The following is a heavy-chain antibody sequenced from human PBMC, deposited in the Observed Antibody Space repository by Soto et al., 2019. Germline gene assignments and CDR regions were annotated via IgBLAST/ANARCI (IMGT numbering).Heavy chain of an antibody. D-gene: IGHD1-26*01. CDR3: ASGDGSQAFDI. Sequence: QVQLQESGPGLVKPSQTLSLTCTVSGGSISSGGCYWSWLRQRPGKGLEWIGYIYYSGSTYYNPSLKSRVTISVDTSKNQFCLTLSSVTDADTPGYYCASGDGSQAFDILGQGTMVTVSS. CDR2: IYYSGST. CDR1: GGSISSGGCY. J-gene: IGHJ3*02. V-gene: IGHV4-31*03.